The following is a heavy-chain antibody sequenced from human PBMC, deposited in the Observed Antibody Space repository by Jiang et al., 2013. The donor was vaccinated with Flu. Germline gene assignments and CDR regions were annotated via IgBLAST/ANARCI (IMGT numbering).Heavy chain of an antibody. CDR2: ISGSGGTT. J-gene: IGHJ6*03. CDR1: GFTFSTYA. V-gene: IGHV3-23*01. CDR3: AKNDDFWSGYSPNYYYYMDV. Sequence: PWGSLRLSCAASGFTFSTYAMSWARQAPGKGLQWVSGISGSGGTTYYADSVKGRFAISRDNSKNTLYLQMNSLRAEDTAVYFCAKNDDFWSGYSPNYYYYMDVWGKGTTVTVSS. D-gene: IGHD3-3*01.